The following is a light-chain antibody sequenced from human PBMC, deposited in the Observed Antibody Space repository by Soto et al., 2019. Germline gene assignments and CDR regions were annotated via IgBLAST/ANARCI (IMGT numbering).Light chain of an antibody. CDR3: QQSYSTPPT. Sequence: DVQMTQSPSSLSASVGDRVTITCRASQSISSYLNWYQQKPGKAPKLLIFAASSLQSGVPSRFSGSRSGTDFTLTISSLQPEDFATYYCQQSYSTPPTFGQGTKVDIK. V-gene: IGKV1-39*01. CDR2: AAS. J-gene: IGKJ1*01. CDR1: QSISSY.